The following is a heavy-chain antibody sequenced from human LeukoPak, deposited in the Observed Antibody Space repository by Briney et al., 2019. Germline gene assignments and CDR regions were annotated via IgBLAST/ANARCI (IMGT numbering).Heavy chain of an antibody. D-gene: IGHD3-10*01. CDR1: GGSISSSSYY. J-gene: IGHJ5*02. V-gene: IGHV4-39*07. CDR3: ARDVTMVRGVPTEWFDP. CDR2: IYYSGST. Sequence: PSETLSLTCTVSGGSISSSSYYWGWIRQPPGKGLEWIGSIYYSGSTYYNPSLKSRVTISVDTSKNQFSLKLSSVTAADTAVYYCARDVTMVRGVPTEWFDPWGQGTLVTVSS.